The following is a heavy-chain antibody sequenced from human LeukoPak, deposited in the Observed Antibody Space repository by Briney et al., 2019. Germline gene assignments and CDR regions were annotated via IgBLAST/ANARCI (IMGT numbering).Heavy chain of an antibody. J-gene: IGHJ4*02. CDR1: GFTFNTYA. D-gene: IGHD1-1*01. CDR2: ISASGDAT. Sequence: GPLRLSCVTSGFTFNTYAMTWVRQAPGKGLEWVSVISASGDATNYADSVKGRFTISRDNSKNTLFLQMNRLRVDDTALYYCTKDYKADYWGQGTLVTVSS. CDR3: TKDYKADY. V-gene: IGHV3-23*01.